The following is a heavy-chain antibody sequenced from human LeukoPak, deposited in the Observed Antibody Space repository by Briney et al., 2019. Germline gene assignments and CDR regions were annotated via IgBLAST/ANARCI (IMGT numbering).Heavy chain of an antibody. CDR2: INHSGST. CDR1: GGSFSGYY. CDR3: ARDQYYYDSTGYRLTPEASAFDI. V-gene: IGHV4-34*01. D-gene: IGHD3-22*01. J-gene: IGHJ3*02. Sequence: SETLSLTCAVYGGSFSGYYWSWIRQPPGKGLEWIGEINHSGSTNYNPSLKSRVTISVDTSKNQFSLKLSSVTAADTAVYYCARDQYYYDSTGYRLTPEASAFDIWGQGTMVTVSS.